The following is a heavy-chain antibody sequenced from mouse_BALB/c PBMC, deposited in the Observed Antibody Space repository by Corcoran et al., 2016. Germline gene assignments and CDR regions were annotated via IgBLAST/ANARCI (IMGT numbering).Heavy chain of an antibody. CDR1: GYTFTSYV. Sequence: EVQLQQSGPELVKPGASVKMSCKASGYTFTSYVMHWVKKKPGQGLEWIGYINPYNDGTKYNEKFKGKDTLTSDNSSSTAYRALRSLTSEDSAVDYGAREGRRGYFEVWGAGTTVTVSS. CDR2: INPYNDGT. V-gene: IGHV1S136*01. J-gene: IGHJ1*01. CDR3: AREGRRGYFEV.